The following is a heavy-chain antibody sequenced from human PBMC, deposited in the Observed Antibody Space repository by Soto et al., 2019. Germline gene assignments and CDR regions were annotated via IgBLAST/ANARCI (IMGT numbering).Heavy chain of an antibody. CDR2: IDPSDSYT. CDR3: SNRGRHDQDVMAV. Sequence: GESLKISCKGSGYSFTSYWISWVRQMPGKGLEWMGRIDPSDSYTNYSPSFQGQVTISADKSISTAYLQWSSLKGSDTAMFYFSNRGRHDQDVMAVWGQGTSVPVSS. V-gene: IGHV5-10-1*04. J-gene: IGHJ6*02. CDR1: GYSFTSYW. D-gene: IGHD1-1*01.